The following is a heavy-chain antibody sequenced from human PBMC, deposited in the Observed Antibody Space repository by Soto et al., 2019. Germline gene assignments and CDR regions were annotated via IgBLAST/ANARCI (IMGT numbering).Heavy chain of an antibody. CDR2: ISWNSGSV. J-gene: IGHJ4*02. CDR1: GFSFDDYA. Sequence: EVQLVESGGGLVQPGRSLRLSCAASGFSFDDYAMHWVRQAPGKGPEWVSGISWNSGSVDYADSVKGRFTISRDNAKHSLYLQMNRLRPEDTASYYCAKGRGSSGYLFDYWGQGTLVTVSS. D-gene: IGHD3-22*01. V-gene: IGHV3-9*01. CDR3: AKGRGSSGYLFDY.